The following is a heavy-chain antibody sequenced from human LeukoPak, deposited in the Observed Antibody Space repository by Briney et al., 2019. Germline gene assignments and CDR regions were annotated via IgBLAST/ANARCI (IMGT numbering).Heavy chain of an antibody. D-gene: IGHD1-26*01. V-gene: IGHV4-4*02. CDR1: GGSISSSNW. CDR2: IYHSGST. CDR3: ARVSPLTLGEDY. J-gene: IGHJ4*02. Sequence: TASETLSLTCAVSGGSISSSNWWSWVRQPPGKGLEWIGEIYHSGSTNYNPSLKSRVTISVDKSKNQFSLKLSSVTAADTAVYYCARVSPLTLGEDYWGQGTLVTVSS.